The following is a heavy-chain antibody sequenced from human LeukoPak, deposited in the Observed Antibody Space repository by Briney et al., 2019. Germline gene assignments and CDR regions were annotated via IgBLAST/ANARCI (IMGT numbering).Heavy chain of an antibody. D-gene: IGHD2-15*01. V-gene: IGHV4-59*12. CDR1: GGSISSYY. Sequence: KSSETLSLTCTVSGGSISSYYWSWIRQPPEKGLEWIGYIYHSGSTYYNPSLKSRVTISVDRSKNQFSLKLSSVTAADTAVYYCARGVVASSRWGQGTLVTVSS. J-gene: IGHJ4*02. CDR2: IYHSGST. CDR3: ARGVVASSR.